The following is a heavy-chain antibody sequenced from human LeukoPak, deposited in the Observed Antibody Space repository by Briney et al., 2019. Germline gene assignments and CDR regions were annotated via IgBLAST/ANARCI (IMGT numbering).Heavy chain of an antibody. CDR2: VFTSGGT. J-gene: IGHJ4*02. D-gene: IGHD3-10*01. Sequence: PSETLSLTCTVSGASINGYYWSWIRQPAGKGLEWIGRVFTSGGTSYKPSLKSRVTISVDTSKNQFSLKLSSVTAADTAVYYCARGVRGTIDYWGQGTLVTVSS. CDR1: GASINGYY. V-gene: IGHV4-4*07. CDR3: ARGVRGTIDY.